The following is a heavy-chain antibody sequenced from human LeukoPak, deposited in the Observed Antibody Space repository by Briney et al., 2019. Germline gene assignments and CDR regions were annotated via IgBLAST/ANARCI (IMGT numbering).Heavy chain of an antibody. V-gene: IGHV3-48*01. J-gene: IGHJ4*02. CDR3: ARVLYSSGWYGDHY. Sequence: GGSLRLSCAASGFTFSSYAMNWVRQAPGKRLEWVSYISSSGTTIYYADSVKGRFTVSRDNAKNSLHLQMNSLRAEDTAVYYCARVLYSSGWYGDHYWGQGTLVTVSS. D-gene: IGHD6-19*01. CDR2: ISSSGTTI. CDR1: GFTFSSYA.